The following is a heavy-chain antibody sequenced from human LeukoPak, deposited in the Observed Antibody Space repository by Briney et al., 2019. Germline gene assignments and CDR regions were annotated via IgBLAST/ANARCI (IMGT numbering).Heavy chain of an antibody. CDR1: GFTFSSYS. CDR2: ISSSSSYI. Sequence: GGSLRLPCAASGFTFSSYSMNWVRQAPGKGLEWVSSISSSSSYIYYADSVKGRFTISRDNAKNSLYLQMNSLRAEDTAVYYCARANMVRGVIGSDYWGQGTLVTVSS. D-gene: IGHD3-10*01. V-gene: IGHV3-21*01. J-gene: IGHJ4*02. CDR3: ARANMVRGVIGSDY.